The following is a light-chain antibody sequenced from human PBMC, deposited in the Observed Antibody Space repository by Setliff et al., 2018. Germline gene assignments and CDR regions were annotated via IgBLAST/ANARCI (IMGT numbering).Light chain of an antibody. J-gene: IGLJ3*02. CDR1: SRDIGSYSF. CDR2: EVS. V-gene: IGLV2-14*01. Sequence: QSALAQPASVSGSPGQSITISCTGTSRDIGSYSFVSWSQQHTDKAPKLMIYEVSSRPSGVSNRFSGSKSGNTASLTISGLQAEDEADYYCSSYTRSTTWVFGGGTKVTVL. CDR3: SSYTRSTTWV.